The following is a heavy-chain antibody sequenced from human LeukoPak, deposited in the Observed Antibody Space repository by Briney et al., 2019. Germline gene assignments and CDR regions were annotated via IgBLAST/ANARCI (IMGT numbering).Heavy chain of an antibody. CDR1: GYSISSGDY. CDR2: IFYSGST. V-gene: IGHV4-38-2*02. D-gene: IGHD3-10*01. CDR3: ARVGDYYGSGSYYAFDI. Sequence: PSETLSLTCTVSGYSISSGDYWGWVRQPPGKALEWIGNIFYSGSTYYSPSLKSRVTISLDTSRNQFSLKLNSVTAADTAVYYCARVGDYYGSGSYYAFDIWGQGTMVTVSS. J-gene: IGHJ3*02.